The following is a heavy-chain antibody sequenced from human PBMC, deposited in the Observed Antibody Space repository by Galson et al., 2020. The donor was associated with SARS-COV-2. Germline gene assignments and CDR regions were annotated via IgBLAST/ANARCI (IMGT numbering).Heavy chain of an antibody. CDR3: LSERDTIYPDF. J-gene: IGHJ4*02. CDR2: IDAAGNP. CDR1: GFTVGSRW. V-gene: IGHV3-53*01. Sequence: GESLKISCAASGFTVGSRWISWVRRAPGKGLAWVSLIDAAGNPFYADSIKGRFTISRDNYRNIVFLQVTSLGAVDTAVDYCLSERDTIYPDFWGPGTLLTVSS. D-gene: IGHD3-10*01.